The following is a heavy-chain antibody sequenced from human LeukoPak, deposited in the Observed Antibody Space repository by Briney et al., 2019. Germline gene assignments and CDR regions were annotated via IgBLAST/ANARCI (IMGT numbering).Heavy chain of an antibody. Sequence: PGGSLRLSCAASGFTFSNYALSWVRQTPGKGLEWVSLISDSGGGTYYADSVKGRFTISRDNAKNSLYLQMNSLRAEDTAVYYCARESAGYLDSSGYVDYWGQGTLVTVSS. J-gene: IGHJ4*02. CDR3: ARESAGYLDSSGYVDY. V-gene: IGHV3-23*01. CDR2: ISDSGGGT. D-gene: IGHD3-22*01. CDR1: GFTFSNYA.